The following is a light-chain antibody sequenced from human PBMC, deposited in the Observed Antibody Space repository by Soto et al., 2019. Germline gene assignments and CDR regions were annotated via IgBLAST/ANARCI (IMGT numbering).Light chain of an antibody. CDR1: QGIRND. CDR2: AAS. V-gene: IGKV1-17*02. CDR3: LQHSSYPWT. Sequence: DIQMTQSPSSLSASVGDRVTITCRASQGIRNDLDWYQQKPGIAPKRLIYAASSLQSGVPSRFSGSGSGKEFPLTITNLQPEDFTTYYCLQHSSYPWTLGQGNKVEI. J-gene: IGKJ1*01.